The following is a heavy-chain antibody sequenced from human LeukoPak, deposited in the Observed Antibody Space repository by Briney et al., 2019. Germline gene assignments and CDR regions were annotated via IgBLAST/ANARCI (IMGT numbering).Heavy chain of an antibody. Sequence: PGGSLRLSCAASGFTFSDHYMDWVRQAPGKGLEWVGRARNKADSYTTEYAGSVKGRFTISRDASKNSLYLQMNSLKTEDTAVYYCARGPAFDIWGQGTMVTVSS. J-gene: IGHJ3*02. CDR3: ARGPAFDI. V-gene: IGHV3-72*01. CDR2: ARNKADSYTT. CDR1: GFTFSDHY.